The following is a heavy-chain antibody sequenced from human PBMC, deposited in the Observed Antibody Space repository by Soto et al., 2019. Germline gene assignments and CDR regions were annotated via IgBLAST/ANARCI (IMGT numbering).Heavy chain of an antibody. J-gene: IGHJ4*02. V-gene: IGHV1-2*02. Sequence: QVQLVQSGAEVKKPGASVKVSCEASGYSFSDYYIHWVRQAPGQGFEWMGRIIPKSGGTNYAQKFEGRVTMTWDTSLNTAYMELSSLISEDTAVYYCARPPGYISDWYYFDLWGQGNRVTVAS. CDR2: IIPKSGGT. D-gene: IGHD3-9*01. CDR1: GYSFSDYY. CDR3: ARPPGYISDWYYFDL.